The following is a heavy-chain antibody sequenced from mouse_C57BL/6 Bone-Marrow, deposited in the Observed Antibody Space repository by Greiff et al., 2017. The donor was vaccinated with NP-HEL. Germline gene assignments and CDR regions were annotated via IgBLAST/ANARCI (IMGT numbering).Heavy chain of an antibody. CDR2: INYDGSST. D-gene: IGHD2-1*01. CDR1: GFTFSDYY. CDR3: ARGLYYYYAMDD. V-gene: IGHV5-16*01. Sequence: EVQRVESEGGLVQPGSSMKLSCTASGFTFSDYYMAWVRQVPEKGLEWVANINYDGSSTYYLDSLKSRFIISRDNAKNILYLQMSSLKSEDTATYYCARGLYYYYAMDDWGQGTSVTVSS. J-gene: IGHJ4*01.